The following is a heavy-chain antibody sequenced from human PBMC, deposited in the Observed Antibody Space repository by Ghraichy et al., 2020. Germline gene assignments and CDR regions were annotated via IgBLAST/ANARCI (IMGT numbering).Heavy chain of an antibody. D-gene: IGHD1-26*01. Sequence: GGSLRLSCAASGFPLRTNYMAWVRQAPGQGLEWLSVLYSGYSTDYADSVKGRFTITRDDSSNTLYLQMNNLREEDTAMYFCARGGLMGTADHWGQGTLVIVSS. J-gene: IGHJ5*02. CDR1: GFPLRTNY. CDR3: ARGGLMGTADH. V-gene: IGHV3-53*01. CDR2: LYSGYST.